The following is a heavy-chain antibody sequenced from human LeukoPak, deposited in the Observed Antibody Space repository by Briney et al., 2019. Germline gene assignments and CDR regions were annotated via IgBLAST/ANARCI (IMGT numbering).Heavy chain of an antibody. J-gene: IGHJ4*02. CDR3: ATIKRGNIFGYFDF. CDR2: MLDTVTT. Sequence: SETLSLTCAVSGASMNAHYWSWIRQPPGKGLEWIGYMLDTVTTKDNPSLKSRFTLSADTSKNQFSLRLTSVTAADTAVYYCATIKRGNIFGYFDFWGQGIPVTVSS. CDR1: GASMNAHY. D-gene: IGHD5-18*01. V-gene: IGHV4-59*11.